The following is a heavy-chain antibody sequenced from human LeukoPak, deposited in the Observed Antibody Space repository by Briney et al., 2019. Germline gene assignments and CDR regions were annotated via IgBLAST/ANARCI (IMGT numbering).Heavy chain of an antibody. Sequence: GGYLRLSCAASGVTFSNNWRNWVRQGPGKGLVWISRINSDGGGDIYADSEKGGITFSRNNAKNTLYLQMTSLRAEDTAVYYCARDVPHNWFDTWGQGTLVTVSS. V-gene: IGHV3-74*01. CDR3: ARDVPHNWFDT. CDR1: GVTFSNNW. CDR2: INSDGGGD. J-gene: IGHJ5*02.